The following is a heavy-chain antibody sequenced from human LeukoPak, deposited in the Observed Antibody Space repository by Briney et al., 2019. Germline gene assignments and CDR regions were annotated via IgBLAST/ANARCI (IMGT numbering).Heavy chain of an antibody. CDR1: GYTFTSYD. CDR2: MNPNSGNT. D-gene: IGHD3-3*01. CDR3: ARLYDFWSGYPYYYYYGMDV. Sequence: ASVKVSCKASGYTFTSYDINWVRQATGQGLEWMRWMNPNSGNTGYAQKFQGRVTMTRNTSISTAYMELSSLRSEDTAVYYCARLYDFWSGYPYYYYYGMDVWGQGTTVTVSS. J-gene: IGHJ6*02. V-gene: IGHV1-8*01.